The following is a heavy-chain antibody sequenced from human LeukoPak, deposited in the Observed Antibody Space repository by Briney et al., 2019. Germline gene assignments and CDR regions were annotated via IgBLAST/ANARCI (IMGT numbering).Heavy chain of an antibody. D-gene: IGHD6-19*01. Sequence: EASVKVSCKASGYTFTSYYMHWVRQAPGKGLEWMGGFDPEDGETIYAQKFQGRVTMTEDTSTDTAYMELSSLRSEDTAVYYCATARARSIAVAGYYFDYWGQGTLVTVSS. CDR1: GYTFTSYY. CDR2: FDPEDGET. V-gene: IGHV1-24*01. J-gene: IGHJ4*02. CDR3: ATARARSIAVAGYYFDY.